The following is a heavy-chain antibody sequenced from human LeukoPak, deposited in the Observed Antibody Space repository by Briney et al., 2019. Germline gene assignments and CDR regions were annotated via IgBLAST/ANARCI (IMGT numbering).Heavy chain of an antibody. J-gene: IGHJ4*02. CDR1: GGSISSYY. CDR2: IYTSGST. D-gene: IGHD3-3*01. V-gene: IGHV4-4*07. Sequence: SETLSLTCTVSGGSISSYYWSWIRQPAGKGLEWIGRIYTSGSTNYNPSLKSRVTMSVDTSKNQFSLKLSSVTAADTAVYYCAREVPRNGGSGYYQIFDYWGQGTLVTVSS. CDR3: AREVPRNGGSGYYQIFDY.